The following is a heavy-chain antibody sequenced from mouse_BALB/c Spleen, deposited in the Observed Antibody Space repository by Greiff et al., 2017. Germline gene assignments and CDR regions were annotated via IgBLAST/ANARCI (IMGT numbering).Heavy chain of an antibody. J-gene: IGHJ1*01. CDR2: ISTYYGDA. D-gene: IGHD4-1*01. V-gene: IGHV1S137*01. CDR3: ARANWDGYFDV. CDR1: GYTFTDYA. Sequence: VQLQQSGAELVRPWVSVKISCKGSGYTFTDYAMHWVKQSHAKSLEWIGVISTYYGDASYNQKFKGKATMTVDKSSSTAYMELARLTSEDSAIYYCARANWDGYFDVWGAGTTVTVSS.